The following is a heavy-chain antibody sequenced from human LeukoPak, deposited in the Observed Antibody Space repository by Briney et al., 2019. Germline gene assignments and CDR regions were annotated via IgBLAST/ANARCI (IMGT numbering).Heavy chain of an antibody. Sequence: GGSLRHSCAASGFTFNSYAMNWVRQAPGKGLQWVSGISGSGGSLYYADSVKGRSTISRDNSKNTLFLQMDSLRDEDTAVYYCAKGYYDFWSGYYWGYFDYWGQGTLVTVSS. CDR1: GFTFNSYA. D-gene: IGHD3-3*01. CDR2: ISGSGGSL. V-gene: IGHV3-23*01. CDR3: AKGYYDFWSGYYWGYFDY. J-gene: IGHJ4*02.